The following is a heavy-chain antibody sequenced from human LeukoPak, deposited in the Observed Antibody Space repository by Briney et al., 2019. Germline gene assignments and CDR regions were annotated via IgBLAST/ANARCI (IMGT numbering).Heavy chain of an antibody. V-gene: IGHV4-38-2*02. CDR1: GYSISSGYY. CDR2: IYHSGST. D-gene: IGHD3-9*01. J-gene: IGHJ5*02. CDR3: ARARYDILTGYYVGWFDP. Sequence: SETLSLTCTVSGYSISSGYYWGWIRQPPGKGLEWIGSIYHSGSTYYNPSLKSRVTISVDTSKNQFSLKLSSVTAADTAVYYCARARYDILTGYYVGWFDPWGQGTLVTVSS.